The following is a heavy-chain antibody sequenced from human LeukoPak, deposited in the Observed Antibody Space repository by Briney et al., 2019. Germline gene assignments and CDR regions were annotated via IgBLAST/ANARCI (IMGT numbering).Heavy chain of an antibody. D-gene: IGHD2-15*01. CDR3: ARGITGYCSGGSCSPGHYYYMDV. V-gene: IGHV4-39*01. J-gene: IGHJ6*03. CDR2: IYYSGST. CDR1: GGSISSRSYY. Sequence: PSETLSLTCTVSGGSISSRSYYWGWIRQPPGKGLEWIGIIYYSGSTYSNPSLRSRVTISVDTSKNQFSLKLSSVTAADTAVYYCARGITGYCSGGSCSPGHYYYMDVWGKGTTVTVSS.